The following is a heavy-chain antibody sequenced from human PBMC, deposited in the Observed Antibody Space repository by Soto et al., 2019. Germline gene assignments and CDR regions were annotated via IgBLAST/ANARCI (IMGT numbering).Heavy chain of an antibody. Sequence: QVQLVQSGAEVKKPGSSVKVSCKASGGTFSSYAISWVRQAPGQGLEWMGGIIPISGTANYAQKFQGRVTITAEESTSTAYMELSSLRAEDTAVYYCASGIVVVVAATVYYYYGMDVWGQGTTVTVSS. CDR2: IIPISGTA. CDR3: ASGIVVVVAATVYYYYGMDV. J-gene: IGHJ6*02. CDR1: GGTFSSYA. V-gene: IGHV1-69*01. D-gene: IGHD2-15*01.